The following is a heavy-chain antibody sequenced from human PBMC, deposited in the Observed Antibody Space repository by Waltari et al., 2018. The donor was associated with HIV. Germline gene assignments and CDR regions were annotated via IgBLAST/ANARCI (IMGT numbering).Heavy chain of an antibody. CDR2: ISNTGSTI. J-gene: IGHJ4*02. CDR3: ARQLLF. Sequence: EVQLVESGGGLVQPGGSLSIFCSASGFTCSSYSMNWVRQAPGKGLEWVSYISNTGSTIYYADSVKGRFTISRDNAKNSLYLQMNSLRDEDTAVYYCARQLLFWGQGTLVTVSS. V-gene: IGHV3-48*02. CDR1: GFTCSSYS. D-gene: IGHD1-1*01.